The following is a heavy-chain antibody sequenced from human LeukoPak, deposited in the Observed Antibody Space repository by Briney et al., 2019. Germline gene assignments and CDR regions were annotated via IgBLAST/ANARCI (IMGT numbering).Heavy chain of an antibody. CDR3: ARETPGAGHFDY. CDR1: GGSINYYY. CDR2: IYYSGGT. Sequence: SETLSLTCTVSGGSINYYYWMWIRQPPGKGLEWIGYIYYSGGTHYNPPLKSRVTMLVDTSKNQFSLKLTAVTAADTAVYYCARETPGAGHFDYWGQGSLVTVSS. J-gene: IGHJ4*02. D-gene: IGHD7-27*01. V-gene: IGHV4-59*01.